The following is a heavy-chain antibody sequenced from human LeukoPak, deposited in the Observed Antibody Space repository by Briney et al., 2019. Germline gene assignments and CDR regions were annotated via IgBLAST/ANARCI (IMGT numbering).Heavy chain of an antibody. V-gene: IGHV3-23*01. Sequence: GGSLRLSCAASGFTISSNYMSWVRQAPGKGLEWVSAISGSGGSTYYADSVKGRFTISRDNSKNTLYLQMNSLRAEDTAVYYCAKAAVAGYNWFDPWGQGTLVTVSS. J-gene: IGHJ5*02. CDR1: GFTISSNY. D-gene: IGHD6-19*01. CDR2: ISGSGGST. CDR3: AKAAVAGYNWFDP.